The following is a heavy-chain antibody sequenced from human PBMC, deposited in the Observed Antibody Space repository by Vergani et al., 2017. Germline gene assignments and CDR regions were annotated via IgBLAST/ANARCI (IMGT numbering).Heavy chain of an antibody. Sequence: QVQLVQSGAEVKKPGSSVKVSCKASGGTFSSYAISWVRQAPGQGLEWMGGIIPIFGTANYAQKFQGRVTITADESTSTAYMELSSLRSEDTAVYYCARERYNWKSYSYPFDYWGQGTLVTVSS. CDR3: ARERYNWKSYSYPFDY. CDR1: GGTFSSYA. CDR2: IIPIFGTA. V-gene: IGHV1-69*01. D-gene: IGHD1-20*01. J-gene: IGHJ4*02.